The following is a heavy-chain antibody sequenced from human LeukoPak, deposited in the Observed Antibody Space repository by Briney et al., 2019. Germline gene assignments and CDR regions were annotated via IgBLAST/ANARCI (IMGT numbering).Heavy chain of an antibody. Sequence: AGGSLRLSCAASGFTFSTYWMHWVRQAPGKGLVWVSRIDSDGSKTSYAESAKGRFTISRDNTKNTLYLQVNNLRAEDTAVYYCARGPSSNWSGLDFWGQGTLLTVSS. CDR1: GFTFSTYW. CDR2: IDSDGSKT. J-gene: IGHJ4*02. V-gene: IGHV3-74*03. CDR3: ARGPSSNWSGLDF. D-gene: IGHD6-13*01.